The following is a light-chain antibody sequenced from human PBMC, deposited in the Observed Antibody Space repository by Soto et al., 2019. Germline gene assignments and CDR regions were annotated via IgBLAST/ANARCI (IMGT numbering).Light chain of an antibody. CDR2: GAS. J-gene: IGKJ5*01. V-gene: IGKV3D-20*02. CDR3: QQRSNWPPA. Sequence: EIVLTQSPATLSLSPGETLTHSCRASESVRVNSLAWYHQRPGQAPRLLIHGASNRATGVPERFSGSGSGTDFSLTISRLEPEDFAVYYCQQRSNWPPAFGQGTRLEIK. CDR1: ESVRVNS.